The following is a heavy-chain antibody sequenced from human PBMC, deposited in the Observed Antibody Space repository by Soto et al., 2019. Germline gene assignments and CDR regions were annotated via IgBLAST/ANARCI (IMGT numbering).Heavy chain of an antibody. D-gene: IGHD1-1*01. J-gene: IGHJ4*03. CDR1: VDSFSRDGYS. V-gene: IGHV4-30-2*01. CDR2: IHHNGGT. CDR3: ARTDGTTQLGYFQY. Sequence: PSDTLSLTCAFSVDSFSRDGYSCNWIRQPPWRGLEWLGHIHHNGGTYYNPSLKSRVTISVDTSRNHVSLKLTSVTAAATAVSYCARTDGTTQLGYFQYLGQGTLVIVSS.